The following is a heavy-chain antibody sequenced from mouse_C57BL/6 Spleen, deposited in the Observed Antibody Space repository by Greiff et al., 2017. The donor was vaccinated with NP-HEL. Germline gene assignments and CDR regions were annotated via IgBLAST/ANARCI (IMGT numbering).Heavy chain of an antibody. V-gene: IGHV1-54*01. CDR3: ARQGVSSFYAMDY. Sequence: VKLQESGAELVRPGTSVKVSCKASGYAFTNYLIEWVKQRPGQGLEWIGVINPGSGGTNYNEKFKGKATLTADKSSSTAYMQLSSLTSEDSAVYFCARQGVSSFYAMDYWGQGTSVTVSS. CDR2: INPGSGGT. CDR1: GYAFTNYL. D-gene: IGHD1-1*01. J-gene: IGHJ4*01.